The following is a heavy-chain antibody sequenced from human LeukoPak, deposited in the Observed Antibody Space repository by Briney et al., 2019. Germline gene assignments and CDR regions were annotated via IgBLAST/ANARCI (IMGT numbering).Heavy chain of an antibody. Sequence: PGGSLRLSCAASGFTFSSYSMNWVRQAPGKGLEWVSSISSSSSYIYYTDSVKGRFTISRDNAKNSLYLQMNSLRAEDTAVYYCARDHIAAAGIPVLTYGMDVWGQGTTVTVSS. D-gene: IGHD6-13*01. CDR3: ARDHIAAAGIPVLTYGMDV. CDR2: ISSSSSYI. CDR1: GFTFSSYS. V-gene: IGHV3-21*01. J-gene: IGHJ6*02.